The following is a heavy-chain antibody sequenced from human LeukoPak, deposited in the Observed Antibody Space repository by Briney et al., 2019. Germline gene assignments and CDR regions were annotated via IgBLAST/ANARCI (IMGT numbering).Heavy chain of an antibody. J-gene: IGHJ4*02. Sequence: SETLSLTCTVSGDPISNSYWSWIRQPPEKGLEWIGYIHYSGSTNYNPSLKSRVTISVDTSKNQFSLKLSSVTAADTAVYYCARDPIYSSSWYDRREYYFDYWGQGTLVTVSS. D-gene: IGHD6-13*01. V-gene: IGHV4-59*12. CDR1: GDPISNSY. CDR3: ARDPIYSSSWYDRREYYFDY. CDR2: IHYSGST.